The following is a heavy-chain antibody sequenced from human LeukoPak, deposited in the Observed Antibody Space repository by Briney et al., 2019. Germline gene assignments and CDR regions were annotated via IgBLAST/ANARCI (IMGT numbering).Heavy chain of an antibody. CDR1: GFTFNTYT. Sequence: QTGGSLRLSCAASGFTFNTYTMNWVRQAPGKGLEWVSYISGSGGTIDYADSVRGRFTISRDNAKNSLYLQMNSLRAEDTAEYYCAGGSTYYESSGQVPFDYWGQGTLVTVSS. D-gene: IGHD3-22*01. V-gene: IGHV3-48*01. CDR3: AGGSTYYESSGQVPFDY. J-gene: IGHJ4*02. CDR2: ISGSGGTI.